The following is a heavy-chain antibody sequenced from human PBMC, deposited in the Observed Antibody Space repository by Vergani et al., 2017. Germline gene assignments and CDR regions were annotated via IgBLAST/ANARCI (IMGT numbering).Heavy chain of an antibody. J-gene: IGHJ6*03. Sequence: QVQLQESGPGLVKPSQTLSLTCTVSGASLNNDFYYCHWIRQPAGKGLEWIGRIYVSGITDYNSSLQSRVSMSVETSKNQFSLTLTSVTAADTAVYYCASERCTSEGCFTPGYYYRQVGGRGTTVTVSS. CDR1: GASLNNDFYY. D-gene: IGHD2-2*01. CDR2: IYVSGIT. V-gene: IGHV4-61*02. CDR3: ASERCTSEGCFTPGYYYRQV.